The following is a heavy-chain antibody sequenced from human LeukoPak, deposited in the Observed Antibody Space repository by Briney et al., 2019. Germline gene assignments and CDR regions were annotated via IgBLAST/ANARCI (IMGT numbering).Heavy chain of an antibody. CDR3: SRSSDTTSWYYFDH. D-gene: IGHD2/OR15-2a*01. Sequence: ASVKVSCKTSGYTFTSFGITWVRQAPGQGPEWMGWMKVGEGNTHFAQKFQDRVSMTRDFSSNTAFLELRNLRSDDTAVYFCSRSSDTTSWYYFDHWGQGTLVTVSS. V-gene: IGHV1-18*01. J-gene: IGHJ4*02. CDR2: MKVGEGNT. CDR1: GYTFTSFG.